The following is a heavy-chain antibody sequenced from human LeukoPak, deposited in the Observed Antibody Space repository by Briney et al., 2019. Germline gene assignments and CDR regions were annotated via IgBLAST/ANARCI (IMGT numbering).Heavy chain of an antibody. J-gene: IGHJ6*03. D-gene: IGHD6-19*01. V-gene: IGHV4-39*01. CDR2: IYYSGST. CDR3: ARQRAVAGTFVYYYYYMDV. Sequence: PSETLSLTCTVSGGSISSSNFYWGWIRQPPGKGLEWIGSIYYSGSTYYNPSLKSRVTISVDTSKNQFSLKLSSVTAADTAVYYCARQRAVAGTFVYYYYYMDVWGKGTTVTISS. CDR1: GGSISSSNFY.